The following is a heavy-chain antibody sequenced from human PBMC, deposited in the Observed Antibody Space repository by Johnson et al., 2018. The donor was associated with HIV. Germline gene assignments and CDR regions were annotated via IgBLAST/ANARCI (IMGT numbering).Heavy chain of an antibody. CDR3: ARVAGYGCCSSTSCGPRDAFDI. D-gene: IGHD2-2*01. V-gene: IGHV3-30-3*01. CDR1: GFTFSGYN. J-gene: IGHJ3*02. CDR2: ISYDGSDK. Sequence: VQLVESGGGLVQPGGSLRLSCAASGFTFSGYNMHWVRQAPGKGLEWVAVISYDGSDKYYADSVKGRFTISRDNSKSTLDLQMNSLRTEDTAVYYCARVAGYGCCSSTSCGPRDAFDIWGQGTMVTVSS.